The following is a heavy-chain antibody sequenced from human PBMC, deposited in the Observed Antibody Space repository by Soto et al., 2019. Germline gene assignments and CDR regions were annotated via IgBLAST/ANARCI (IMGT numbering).Heavy chain of an antibody. CDR1: GYTFTSYA. J-gene: IGHJ4*02. CDR2: INAGNGNT. Sequence: ASVKVSCKASGYTFTSYAMHWVRQAPGQRLEWMGWINAGNGNTKYSQKFQGRVTITRDTSASTAYMELSSLRSEDTAVYYCARVRRIAAVYDYWGQGTLVTVS. CDR3: ARVRRIAAVYDY. D-gene: IGHD6-13*01. V-gene: IGHV1-3*01.